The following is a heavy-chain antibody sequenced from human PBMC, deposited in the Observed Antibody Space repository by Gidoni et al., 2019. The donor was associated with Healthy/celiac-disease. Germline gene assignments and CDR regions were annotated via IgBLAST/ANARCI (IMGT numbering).Heavy chain of an antibody. V-gene: IGHV4-59*01. CDR3: ARGYYGSGSYSYYYYMDV. CDR2: IYYSGST. CDR1: GGSISSYY. J-gene: IGHJ6*03. D-gene: IGHD3-10*01. Sequence: QVQLQESGPGLVKPSETLSLTCTVSGGSISSYYWSWIRQPPGKGLEWIGYIYYSGSTNYNPSLKSRVTISVDTSKNQFSLKLSSVTAADTAVYYCARGYYGSGSYSYYYYMDVWGKGTTVTVSS.